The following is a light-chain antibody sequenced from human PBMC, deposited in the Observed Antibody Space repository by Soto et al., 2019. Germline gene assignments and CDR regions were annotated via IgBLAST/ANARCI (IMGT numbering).Light chain of an antibody. CDR1: SSDVVGYYY. V-gene: IGLV2-14*01. CDR3: SSYTTSNTRQIV. CDR2: DVS. Sequence: QSALTQPASVSGSPGQSITISCTGTSSDVVGYYYVSWYQQHPGKAPKFMIYDVSNLPSVVSNRFSGSKSGITASLTISGLQAEDEADYYCSSYTTSNTRQIVFGTGTKVTVL. J-gene: IGLJ1*01.